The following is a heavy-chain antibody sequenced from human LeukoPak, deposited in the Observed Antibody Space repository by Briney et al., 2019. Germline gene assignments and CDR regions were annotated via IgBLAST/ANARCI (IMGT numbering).Heavy chain of an antibody. J-gene: IGHJ4*02. CDR1: GGTFSSYA. V-gene: IGHV1-69*13. CDR2: IIPIFGTA. CDR3: ARLAEAEGIAIDY. Sequence: SVKVSCKACGGTFSSYAISWVRQAPGQGLEWMGGIIPIFGTANYAQKFQGRVTITADESTSTAYMELSSLRSEDTAVYYCARLAEAEGIAIDYWGQGTLVTVSS. D-gene: IGHD6-13*01.